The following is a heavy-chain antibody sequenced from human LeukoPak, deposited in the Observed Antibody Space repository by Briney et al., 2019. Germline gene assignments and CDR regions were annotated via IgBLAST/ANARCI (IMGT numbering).Heavy chain of an antibody. CDR2: ISPSGGIT. J-gene: IGHJ1*01. V-gene: IGHV3-23*01. CDR3: AKDDAWGRYKD. Sequence: GGALRLSCAASGFTFSSHGMNWDRQAPGKGLEWVSGISPSGGITYYTDSVRGRFTISRDNSKNTVSLQMNSLRGEDTAVYYCAKDDAWGRYKDWGQGTLVTVSS. D-gene: IGHD3-16*01. CDR1: GFTFSSHG.